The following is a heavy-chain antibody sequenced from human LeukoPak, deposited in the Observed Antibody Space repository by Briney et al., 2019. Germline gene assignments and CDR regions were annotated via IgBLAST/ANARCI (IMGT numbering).Heavy chain of an antibody. CDR3: ARRSAFLDY. CDR2: INHSGST. CDR1: GGSFSGYY. V-gene: IGHV4-34*01. Sequence: PSETLSLTCAVYGGSFSGYYWSWIRQPPGKGLEWIGEINHSGSTNYNPSLKSRVTISVDTSKNQFSLKLSSVTAADTAVYYCARRSAFLDYWGQGTLVTVSS. J-gene: IGHJ4*02. D-gene: IGHD3-3*01.